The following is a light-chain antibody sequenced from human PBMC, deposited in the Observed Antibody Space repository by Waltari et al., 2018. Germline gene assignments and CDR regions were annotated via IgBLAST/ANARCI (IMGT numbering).Light chain of an antibody. Sequence: DIQMTQSPSSLSASVGDRVTITCRASQSISSYLDWYQQKPGKAPKLLIYAASSLQSGVPSRLSGSGSGTDFTLTISSLQPEDCATYYCQQSYSTPHTFGQGTKLEIK. CDR3: QQSYSTPHT. J-gene: IGKJ2*01. CDR2: AAS. CDR1: QSISSY. V-gene: IGKV1-39*01.